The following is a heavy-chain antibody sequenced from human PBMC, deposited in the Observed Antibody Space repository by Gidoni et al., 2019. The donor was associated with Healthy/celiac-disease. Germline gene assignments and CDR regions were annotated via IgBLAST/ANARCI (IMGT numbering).Heavy chain of an antibody. CDR1: GFTFSSYV. J-gene: IGHJ4*02. CDR3: ARANPRGSSWYVRTLTLPDY. D-gene: IGHD6-13*01. CDR2: ISSNGGST. Sequence: EVQLVESGGGLVQPGGSLRLYCAASGFTFSSYVMHWVRQAPGKGLEYVSAISSNGGSTYYANSVKGRFTISRDNSKNTLYLQMGSLRAEDMAVYYCARANPRGSSWYVRTLTLPDYWGQGTLVTVSS. V-gene: IGHV3-64*01.